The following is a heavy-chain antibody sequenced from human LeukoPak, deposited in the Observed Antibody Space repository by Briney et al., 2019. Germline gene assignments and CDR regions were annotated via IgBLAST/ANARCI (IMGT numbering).Heavy chain of an antibody. D-gene: IGHD5-18*01. CDR3: ARAKSGYSYVIDY. CDR2: IYSDGST. Sequence: GGSLRLSCAASGFTFSSNYMSWVRQAPGKGLEWVSVIYSDGSTYYADSVKGRFTISRDNSKNTLYLQLNSLRAEDTAVYYCARAKSGYSYVIDYWGQGTLVTVSS. CDR1: GFTFSSNY. J-gene: IGHJ4*02. V-gene: IGHV3-53*01.